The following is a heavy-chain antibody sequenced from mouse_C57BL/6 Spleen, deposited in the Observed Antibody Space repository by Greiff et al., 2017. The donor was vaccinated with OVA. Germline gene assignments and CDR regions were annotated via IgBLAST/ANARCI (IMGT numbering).Heavy chain of an antibody. J-gene: IGHJ2*01. D-gene: IGHD2-4*01. CDR2: IHPNSGST. V-gene: IGHV1-64*01. CDR3: AKGVYYDYDGANY. Sequence: QVQLQQSGAELVKPGASVKLSCKASGYTFTSYWMHWVKQRPGQGLEWIGMIHPNSGSTNYNEKFKSKATLTVDKSSSTAYMQLSSLTSEDSAVYYGAKGVYYDYDGANYWGQGTTLTVSS. CDR1: GYTFTSYW.